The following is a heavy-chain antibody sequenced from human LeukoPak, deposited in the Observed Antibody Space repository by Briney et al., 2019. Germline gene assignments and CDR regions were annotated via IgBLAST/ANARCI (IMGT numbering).Heavy chain of an antibody. CDR2: INPKSGDT. Sequence: GASVKVSCKASGYTFTSYGISWVRQAPGQGLEWMGWINPKSGDTKYQGRVTMTRDTSISTAYMELSWLRSDDTAVYYCARDGYSGRFDPWGQGTLVTVSS. V-gene: IGHV1-2*02. D-gene: IGHD1-26*01. CDR1: GYTFTSYG. CDR3: ARDGYSGRFDP. J-gene: IGHJ5*02.